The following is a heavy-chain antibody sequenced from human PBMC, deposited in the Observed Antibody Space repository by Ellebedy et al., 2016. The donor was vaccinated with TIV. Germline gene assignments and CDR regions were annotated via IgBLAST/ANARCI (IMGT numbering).Heavy chain of an antibody. CDR2: IKEDGSDK. Sequence: GGSLRLXXEASGFIFSNNWMNWVRQAPGKGLEWVANIKEDGSDKYYVDSVKGRFTISRDNAKNSLYLQMNSLRAEDTAVYYCARDHRSRALDIWGQGTMVTVSS. CDR3: ARDHRSRALDI. J-gene: IGHJ3*02. CDR1: GFIFSNNW. V-gene: IGHV3-7*01.